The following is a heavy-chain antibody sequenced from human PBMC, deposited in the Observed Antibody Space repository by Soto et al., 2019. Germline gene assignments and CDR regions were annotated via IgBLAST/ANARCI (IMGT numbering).Heavy chain of an antibody. D-gene: IGHD5-18*01. Sequence: GGSLRLSCAASGFTFSSYAMHWVRQAPGKGLEWVAVTSYDGSNKYYADSVKGRFTISRDNAKNSLYLQMDSLRAEDTALYYCAKELGGYSYGYELDYWGQGTLVTVSS. V-gene: IGHV3-30-3*01. CDR1: GFTFSSYA. CDR2: TSYDGSNK. CDR3: AKELGGYSYGYELDY. J-gene: IGHJ4*02.